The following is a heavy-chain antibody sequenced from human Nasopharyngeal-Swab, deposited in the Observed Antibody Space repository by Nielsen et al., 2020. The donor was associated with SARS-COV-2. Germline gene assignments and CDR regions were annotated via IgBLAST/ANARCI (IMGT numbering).Heavy chain of an antibody. Sequence: GGSLRLSCAASGFTFSSYRMSWVRQAPGKGLEWVANIKQDGSEKYYVDSVKGRFTISRDNAKNSLYLQMNSLRAEDTAVYYCARDRYYYGSGSLDYWGQGTLVTVSS. CDR3: ARDRYYYGSGSLDY. CDR1: GFTFSSYR. D-gene: IGHD3-10*01. V-gene: IGHV3-7*01. J-gene: IGHJ4*02. CDR2: IKQDGSEK.